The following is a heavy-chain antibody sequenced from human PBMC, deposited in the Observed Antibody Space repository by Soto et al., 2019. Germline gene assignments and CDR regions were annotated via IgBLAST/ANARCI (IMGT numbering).Heavy chain of an antibody. V-gene: IGHV1-69*06. D-gene: IGHD2-21*02. CDR3: ARDLGYCGGDCYGWFDP. Sequence: QVQLVQSGAEVKKPGSSVKVSCKASGGTFSSYAISWVRQAPGQGLEWMGGIIPIFGTANYAQKFQGRVTITADKSTSKAYMELSSLRSEETAVYYCARDLGYCGGDCYGWFDPWGQGTLVTVSS. J-gene: IGHJ5*02. CDR1: GGTFSSYA. CDR2: IIPIFGTA.